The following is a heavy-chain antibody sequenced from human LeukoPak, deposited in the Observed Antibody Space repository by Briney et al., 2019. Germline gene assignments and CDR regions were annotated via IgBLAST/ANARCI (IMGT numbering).Heavy chain of an antibody. D-gene: IGHD2-15*01. CDR3: APRGLFIDY. J-gene: IGHJ4*02. CDR1: GFTFSSYT. V-gene: IGHV3-48*02. CDR2: ISSSSSTI. Sequence: GGSLRLSCAASGFTFSSYTMNWVRQAPGKGLEWVSYISSSSSTIYYADSVKGRFTISRDNAKNSLYLQMNSLGDEDTAVYYCAPRGLFIDYWGQGTLVTVSS.